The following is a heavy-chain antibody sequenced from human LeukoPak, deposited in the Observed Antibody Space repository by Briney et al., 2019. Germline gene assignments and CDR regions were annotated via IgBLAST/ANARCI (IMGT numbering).Heavy chain of an antibody. CDR1: GYTFTNND. CDR3: ARGQRSSGYWFDP. D-gene: IGHD6-25*01. J-gene: IGHJ5*02. V-gene: IGHV1-8*01. CDR2: MNPNRGNT. Sequence: ASVTVSCKASGYTFTNNDINWVRQATGQAREWMGWMNPNRGNTGYPQKFQGRDTMTRNTAINADHMELSSLRSEDTGVYYCARGQRSSGYWFDPWGQGTLVTVSS.